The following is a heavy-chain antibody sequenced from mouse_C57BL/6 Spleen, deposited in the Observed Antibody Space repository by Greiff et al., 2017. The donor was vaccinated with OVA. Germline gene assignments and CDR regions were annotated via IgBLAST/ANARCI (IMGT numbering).Heavy chain of an antibody. J-gene: IGHJ3*01. D-gene: IGHD2-3*01. CDR2: IYPRSGNT. CDR1: GYTFTSYG. V-gene: IGHV1-81*01. CDR3: AREGSYDGYPAWFAY. Sequence: QVQLQQSGAELARPGASVKLSCKASGYTFTSYGISWVKQRTGQGLEWIGEIYPRSGNTYYNEKFKGKATLTADKSSSTAYMELRSLTSEDSAVYFCAREGSYDGYPAWFAYWGQGTLVTVSA.